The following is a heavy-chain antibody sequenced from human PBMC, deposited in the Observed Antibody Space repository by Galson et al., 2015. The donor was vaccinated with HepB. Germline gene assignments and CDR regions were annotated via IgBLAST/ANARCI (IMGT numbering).Heavy chain of an antibody. CDR1: GYTFTSYD. D-gene: IGHD5-24*01. CDR2: MNPNSGNT. CDR3: ARGRGRWLQFRTAYFQH. V-gene: IGHV1-8*01. Sequence: SVKVSCKASGYTFTSYDINWVRHATGQGLEWMGWMNPNSGNTGYAQKFQGRVTMTRNTSISTAYMELSSLRSEDTAVYYCARGRGRWLQFRTAYFQHWGQGTLVTVSS. J-gene: IGHJ1*01.